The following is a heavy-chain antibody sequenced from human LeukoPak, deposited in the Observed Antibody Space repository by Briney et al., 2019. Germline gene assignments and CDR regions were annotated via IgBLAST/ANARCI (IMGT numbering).Heavy chain of an antibody. CDR1: GFTFDDYA. D-gene: IGHD2-2*01. CDR2: ISWNSGSI. J-gene: IGHJ4*02. Sequence: GGSLRLSCAASGFTFDDYAKHWVRQAPGKGLEWVSGISWNSGSIGYADSVKGRFTISRDNAKNSLYLQMNSLRAEDTALYYCAKGGVTGGYCSSSSCNYFDYWGQGTLVTVSS. CDR3: AKGGVTGGYCSSSSCNYFDY. V-gene: IGHV3-9*01.